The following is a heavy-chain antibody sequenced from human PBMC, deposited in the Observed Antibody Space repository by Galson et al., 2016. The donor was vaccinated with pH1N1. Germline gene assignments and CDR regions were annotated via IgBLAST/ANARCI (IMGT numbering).Heavy chain of an antibody. CDR1: GYTFTTYG. D-gene: IGHD2-15*01. Sequence: SVKVSCKASGYTFTTYGIDWVRQAPGQGLEWMGWISTYTGNAKYAQKFQGRLPLTTDPFTNIAYMGLGSLTSDDTATYFCASRRILECSGGSCFSDSWGQGTLVTVSS. J-gene: IGHJ1*01. V-gene: IGHV1-18*01. CDR3: ASRRILECSGGSCFSDS. CDR2: ISTYTGNA.